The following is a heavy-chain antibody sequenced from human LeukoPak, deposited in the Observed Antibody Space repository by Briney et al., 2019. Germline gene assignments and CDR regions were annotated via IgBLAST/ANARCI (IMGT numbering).Heavy chain of an antibody. Sequence: GGSLRLSCAASGFTFSSYAMHWVRQGPGKGLEWVANIKQDGSEKYYVDSVKGRFTISRDNAKNSLYLQMNSLRAEDTAVYYCARMGSSPNDFDYWGQGTLVTVSS. CDR1: GFTFSSYA. V-gene: IGHV3-7*01. J-gene: IGHJ4*02. CDR2: IKQDGSEK. D-gene: IGHD6-13*01. CDR3: ARMGSSPNDFDY.